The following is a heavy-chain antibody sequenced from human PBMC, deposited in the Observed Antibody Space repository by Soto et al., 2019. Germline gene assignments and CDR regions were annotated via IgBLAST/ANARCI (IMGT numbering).Heavy chain of an antibody. CDR1: GYTFTIYG. CDR3: ARALGYSGDAGRDG. J-gene: IGHJ6*02. Sequence: QVQLVQSGGEVKKPGASVKVSCKASGYTFTIYGINWVRQAPGQGLEWMGWISPDNGNTNYAQKLQGRVTMTTDTSTSTADMELRSLRSDDTDVYYCARALGYSGDAGRDGWGQGTTVTVSS. CDR2: ISPDNGNT. V-gene: IGHV1-18*01. D-gene: IGHD5-12*01.